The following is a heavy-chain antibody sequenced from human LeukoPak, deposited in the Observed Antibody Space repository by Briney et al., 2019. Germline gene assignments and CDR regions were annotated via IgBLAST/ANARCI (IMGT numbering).Heavy chain of an antibody. CDR2: IRYDGSNK. CDR1: GFTFSSYG. Sequence: GGSLRLSCAASGFTFSSYGMHWVRQAPGKGLEWVAFIRYDGSNKYYADSVKGRFTISRDDSKNTLYLQMNSLRAEDTAVYYCARRAGAYSHPYDYWGQGTLVTVSS. CDR3: ARRAGAYSHPYDY. D-gene: IGHD4/OR15-4a*01. V-gene: IGHV3-30*02. J-gene: IGHJ4*02.